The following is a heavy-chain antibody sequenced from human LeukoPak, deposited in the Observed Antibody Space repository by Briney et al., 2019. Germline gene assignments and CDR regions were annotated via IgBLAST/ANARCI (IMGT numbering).Heavy chain of an antibody. CDR3: GRGGDYYNSSGSPASYYFDY. V-gene: IGHV5-10-1*01. D-gene: IGHD3-22*01. CDR2: IDPSDSYT. CDR1: GYTFTSYW. Sequence: GESLKISCQGSGYTFTSYWIAWVRQMPGKGLEWMGRIDPSDSYTNYSPSFQGHVTISADKSISTAYLQWSSLKASDTAMYYCGRGGDYYNSSGSPASYYFDYGGGGTLVTVSS. J-gene: IGHJ4*02.